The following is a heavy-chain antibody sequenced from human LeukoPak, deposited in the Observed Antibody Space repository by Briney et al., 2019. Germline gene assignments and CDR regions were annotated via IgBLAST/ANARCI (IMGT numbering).Heavy chain of an antibody. J-gene: IGHJ4*02. CDR2: IHYSGNT. Sequence: SETLSLTCTVSGDSISGYYWTWIRQPPGKGLEWIGYIHYSGNTNYNSSHKSRLDISVDTSKNQLSLQLRSVTPADTAVYYCARGHWQLGYWGQGTLVTVSS. CDR1: GDSISGYY. V-gene: IGHV4-59*03. D-gene: IGHD3-16*01. CDR3: ARGHWQLGY.